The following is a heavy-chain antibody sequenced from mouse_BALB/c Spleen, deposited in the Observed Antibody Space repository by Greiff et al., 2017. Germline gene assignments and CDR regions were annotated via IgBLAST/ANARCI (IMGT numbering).Heavy chain of an antibody. CDR3: TRWGLLRSGYFDV. J-gene: IGHJ1*01. CDR1: GYTFTSYY. CDR2: INPSNGGT. V-gene: IGHV1S81*02. D-gene: IGHD1-1*01. Sequence: VQLQQPGAELVKPGASVKLSCKASGYTFTSYYMYWVKQRPGQGLEWIGGINPSNGGTNFNEKFKSKATLTVDKSSSTAYMQLSSLTSEDSAVYYCTRWGLLRSGYFDVWGAGTTVTVSS.